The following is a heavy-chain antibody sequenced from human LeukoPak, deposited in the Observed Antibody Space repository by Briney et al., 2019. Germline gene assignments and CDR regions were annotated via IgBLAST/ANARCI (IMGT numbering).Heavy chain of an antibody. CDR3: TRHVYDYGSGSCRYFDR. D-gene: IGHD3-10*01. V-gene: IGHV4-39*01. Sequence: PSETLSLTCAVCGGSITSTIYQWGWIRQPPGKGLEWIGTIYYSGNTYYKPSLKSRITISVDASKNQFSLKLSSVTAADTAVYFCTRHVYDYGSGSCRYFDRWGRGTLVTVSS. CDR1: GGSITSTIYQ. CDR2: IYYSGNT. J-gene: IGHJ2*01.